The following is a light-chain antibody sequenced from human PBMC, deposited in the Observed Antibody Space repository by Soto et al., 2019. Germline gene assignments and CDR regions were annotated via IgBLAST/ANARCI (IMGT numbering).Light chain of an antibody. Sequence: QSVLTQPPSVSGAPGQRVTISCTGTSSNIGSGYDVHWYQHLPGTAPKLLIYGNTIRPSGVPDRFSGSKSGTSASLAITGLQAEDEADYYCQSYDRSLRGYVFVPGTKV. V-gene: IGLV1-40*01. CDR3: QSYDRSLRGYV. CDR1: SSNIGSGYD. CDR2: GNT. J-gene: IGLJ1*01.